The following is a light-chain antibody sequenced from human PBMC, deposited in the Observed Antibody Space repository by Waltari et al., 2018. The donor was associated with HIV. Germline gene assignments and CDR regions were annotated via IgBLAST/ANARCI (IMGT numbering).Light chain of an antibody. J-gene: IGKJ2*01. CDR3: LQHNSYPYT. V-gene: IGKV1-17*01. CDR1: QDIRND. Sequence: DIQMTQSPSSLFTSVGDRYTITCRASQDIRNDVGWFQQRPGKAPKRLIYAASSLQTGVPSMFSGSGSGTEFTLTISSLQPEDFATYYCLQHNSYPYTFGQGTKLEIK. CDR2: AAS.